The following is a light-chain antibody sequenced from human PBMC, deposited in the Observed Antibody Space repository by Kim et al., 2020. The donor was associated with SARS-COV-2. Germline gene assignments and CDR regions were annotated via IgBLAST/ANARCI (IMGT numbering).Light chain of an antibody. V-gene: IGLV6-57*04. Sequence: NFMLTQPHSESESPGKTVTISCTRNSGSIANNDVQWYQQRPGSAPTIVIYDNKQRPSGVPDRFSGSIDSSSNSASLSISELRTEDEADYYCQSYNNGNQVFGGGTQLTVL. CDR1: SGSIANND. CDR3: QSYNNGNQV. J-gene: IGLJ2*01. CDR2: DNK.